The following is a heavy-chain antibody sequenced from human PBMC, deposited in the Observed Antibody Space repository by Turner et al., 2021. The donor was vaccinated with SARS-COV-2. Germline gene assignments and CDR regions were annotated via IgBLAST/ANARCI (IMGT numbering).Heavy chain of an antibody. Sequence: QVQLVQSGAEVKKPGASVKVSCKASGYTFTNYDINWVRQATGQGLEWMGWMNPNSGNTGNAQKFPGRVTMTRDTSISTAYMELSSLRSEDTAVYYCARLHGHCTSTSCYWDYYFGMDVWGQGTTVTVSS. CDR2: MNPNSGNT. CDR1: GYTFTNYD. CDR3: ARLHGHCTSTSCYWDYYFGMDV. J-gene: IGHJ6*02. D-gene: IGHD2-2*01. V-gene: IGHV1-8*01.